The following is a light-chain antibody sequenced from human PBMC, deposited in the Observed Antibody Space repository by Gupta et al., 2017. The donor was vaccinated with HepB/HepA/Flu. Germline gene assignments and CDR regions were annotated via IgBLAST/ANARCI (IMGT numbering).Light chain of an antibody. V-gene: IGKV3-15*01. CDR3: QQYNNWPPRT. Sequence: EIVMTQSPATLSVSPGERATLSCRASQSVRRNLAWYQQKPGQAPRLLIYGASTRATGIPARFSGSGSGTEFTLTISSLQSEDFAVYYCQQYNNWPPRTFGQGTKVEIK. J-gene: IGKJ1*01. CDR1: QSVRRN. CDR2: GAS.